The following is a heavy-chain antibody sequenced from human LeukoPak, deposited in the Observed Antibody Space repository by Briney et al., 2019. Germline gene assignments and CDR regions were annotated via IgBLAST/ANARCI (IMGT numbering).Heavy chain of an antibody. D-gene: IGHD3-3*01. CDR3: ATRGSDFWSGFDY. V-gene: IGHV1-24*01. J-gene: IGHJ4*02. CDR1: GNTLRELP. CDR2: FDPENAEI. Sequence: GASVKVSCKLSGNTLRELPIQWVRQAGGKGLEWMAGFDPENAEIVYAQKFQGRVTMTEDTSTNTAYMELTSLTSDDTALYYCATRGSDFWSGFDYWGQGIQVTVSS.